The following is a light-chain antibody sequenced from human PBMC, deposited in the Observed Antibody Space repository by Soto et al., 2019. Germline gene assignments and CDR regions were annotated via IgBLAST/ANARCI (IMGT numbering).Light chain of an antibody. CDR3: QQYNSYSWT. CDR2: DGA. CDR1: QSIGSW. V-gene: IGKV1-5*01. Sequence: DIQMSQSPSTLSASVGDRVTMTCRASQSIGSWLAWYQHKPGRAPKLLIFDGARLESGVPSRFSGSGSGTEFTFTISSLQPEDFATYYCQQYNSYSWTFGQGTKVDIK. J-gene: IGKJ1*01.